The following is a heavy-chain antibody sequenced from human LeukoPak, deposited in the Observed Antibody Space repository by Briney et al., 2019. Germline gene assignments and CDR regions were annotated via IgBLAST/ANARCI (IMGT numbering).Heavy chain of an antibody. CDR1: GYTFTGYY. J-gene: IGHJ3*02. CDR3: ARDRSIYSAFDI. CDR2: INPNSGGT. Sequence: ASVKVSFKASGYTFTGYYMHWVRQAPGQGLEWMGRINPNSGGTNYAQKFQGRVTMTRDTSISTAYMELSRLRSDDTAVYYCARDRSIYSAFDIWGQGTMVTVSS. D-gene: IGHD1-26*01. V-gene: IGHV1-2*06.